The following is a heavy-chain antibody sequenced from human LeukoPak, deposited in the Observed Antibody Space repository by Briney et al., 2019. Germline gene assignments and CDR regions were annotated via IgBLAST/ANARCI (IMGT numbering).Heavy chain of an antibody. CDR3: ARVLDSSGRYDRYFDL. V-gene: IGHV3-9*03. CDR1: GFTFDDYA. D-gene: IGHD6-19*01. CDR2: ISWNSGSI. J-gene: IGHJ2*01. Sequence: GGSLRLSCAASGFTFDDYAMHWVRQAPGRGLEWVSGISWNSGSIGYADSVKGRFTISRDNAKNSLYLQMNSLRAEDMALYYCARVLDSSGRYDRYFDLWGRGTLVTVSS.